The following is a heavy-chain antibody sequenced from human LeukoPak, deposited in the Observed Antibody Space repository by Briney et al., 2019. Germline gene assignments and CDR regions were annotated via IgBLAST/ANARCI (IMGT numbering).Heavy chain of an antibody. CDR2: IYYSGST. V-gene: IGHV4-30-4*08. D-gene: IGHD3-3*01. CDR1: GGSISSGDYY. Sequence: SQTLSLTFTVSGGSISSGDYYWSWIRQPPGKGLEWIGYIYYSGSTYYNPSLKSRVTISVDTSKNQFSLKLSSVTAADTAVYYCARARDAITIFGVVMAWFDPWGQGTLVTVSS. J-gene: IGHJ5*02. CDR3: ARARDAITIFGVVMAWFDP.